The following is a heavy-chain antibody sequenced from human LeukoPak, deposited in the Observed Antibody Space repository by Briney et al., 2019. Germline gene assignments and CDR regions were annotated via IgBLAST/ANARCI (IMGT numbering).Heavy chain of an antibody. J-gene: IGHJ4*02. CDR1: GFTFSTYA. CDR2: ICGSGGCT. CDR3: AKGGATICDN. Sequence: GGSLRLSCAASGFTFSTYAMSWVRQAPGRGLEWVSGICGSGGCTYYADSVKGRFTISRDNAKNTLHLQMSSLRAEDTALYYCAKGGATICDNWGQGTLVTVSS. D-gene: IGHD5-12*01. V-gene: IGHV3-23*01.